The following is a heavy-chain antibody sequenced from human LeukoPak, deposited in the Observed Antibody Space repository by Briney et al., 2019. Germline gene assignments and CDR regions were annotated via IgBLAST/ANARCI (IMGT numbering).Heavy chain of an antibody. D-gene: IGHD2-21*02. Sequence: GGSLRLSCAASGFTFSSYSMNWVRQAPGKGLEWVSSISSSSSYIYYADSVKGRFTISRDNAKNSLYLQMNSLRAEDTAVYYCARTGDQKNKARGDYWGQGTLVTVSS. CDR2: ISSSSSYI. CDR3: ARTGDQKNKARGDY. J-gene: IGHJ4*02. V-gene: IGHV3-21*01. CDR1: GFTFSSYS.